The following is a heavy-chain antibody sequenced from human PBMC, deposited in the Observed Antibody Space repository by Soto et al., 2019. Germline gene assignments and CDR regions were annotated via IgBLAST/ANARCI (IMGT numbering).Heavy chain of an antibody. D-gene: IGHD3-10*01. V-gene: IGHV5-51*01. CDR1: GYIFSTYW. CDR3: ARLPSYGCPDS. Sequence: GESLKISCMGFGYIFSTYWIAWARQMPGKGLEWMGIIFVGDSDTRYSPSFKGQVTISADKSIDTAYLEWSSLKASDSAMYYCARLPSYGCPDSWGQGTLVTVS. CDR2: IFVGDSDT. J-gene: IGHJ5*01.